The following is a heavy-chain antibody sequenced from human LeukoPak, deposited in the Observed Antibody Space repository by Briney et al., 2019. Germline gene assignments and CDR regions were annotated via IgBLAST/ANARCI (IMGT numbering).Heavy chain of an antibody. CDR2: ISSSGSYM. D-gene: IGHD2-2*01. V-gene: IGHV3-21*01. CDR1: GFTFSSCT. CDR3: AREWGPAAMAHTLN. Sequence: KPGGSLRLSCVVSGFTFSSCTMNWVRQAPGSGLEWVSAISSSGSYMFYADSVKGRFTISRDNAKNSLYLQMNSLRAEDTAVYYCAREWGPAAMAHTLNWGQGTLVTVSS. J-gene: IGHJ4*02.